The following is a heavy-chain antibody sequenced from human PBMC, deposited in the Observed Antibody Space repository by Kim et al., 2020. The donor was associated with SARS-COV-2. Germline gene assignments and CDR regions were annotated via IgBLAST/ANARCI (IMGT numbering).Heavy chain of an antibody. J-gene: IGHJ3*02. V-gene: IGHV3-23*01. D-gene: IGHD4-17*01. CDR1: GFTFNDYA. CDR3: AKELTTLTRKSGDAFDI. CDR2: ISGSAVAT. Sequence: GGSLRLSCAASGFTFNDYALNWVRQAPGKGLEWVSAISGSAVATYYADSVKGRFTISRDNSRNTLYLQMNSLRAEDTAVYYCAKELTTLTRKSGDAFDILGQGTMVTVSS.